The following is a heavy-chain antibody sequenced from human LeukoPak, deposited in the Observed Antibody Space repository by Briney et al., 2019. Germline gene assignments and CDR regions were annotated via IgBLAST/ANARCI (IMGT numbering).Heavy chain of an antibody. CDR1: GYSLMDLS. Sequence: LRASVKVSCKVSGYSLMDLSMHWVRQAPGKGLEWMGGFDREEGETIYAQKFQGIVTMTEDTSTDTTYMEMSSTRAEDAAVYLWGTGVLSGFDFWGQGTMVTVSS. D-gene: IGHD2/OR15-2a*01. V-gene: IGHV1-24*01. CDR2: FDREEGET. CDR3: GTGVLSGFDF. J-gene: IGHJ3*01.